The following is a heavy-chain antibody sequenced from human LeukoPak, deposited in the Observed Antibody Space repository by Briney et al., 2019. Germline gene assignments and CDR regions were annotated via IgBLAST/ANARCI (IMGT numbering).Heavy chain of an antibody. V-gene: IGHV4-59*01. CDR2: IYYSGST. D-gene: IGHD3-22*01. CDR1: GGSISSYY. Sequence: SETLSLTCTVSGGSISSYYWSWIRQPPGKGLEWIGYIYYSGSTNYNPSPKSRVTISVDTSKNQFSLKLSSVTAADTAVYYCARGASGYYNGVDYWGQGTLVTVSS. J-gene: IGHJ4*02. CDR3: ARGASGYYNGVDY.